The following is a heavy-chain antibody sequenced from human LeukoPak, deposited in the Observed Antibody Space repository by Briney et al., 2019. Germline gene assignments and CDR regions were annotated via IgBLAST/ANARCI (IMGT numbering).Heavy chain of an antibody. CDR1: GFTVSTYA. J-gene: IGHJ4*02. D-gene: IGHD2-8*02. V-gene: IGHV3-21*05. CDR3: ARGGTGAFDY. Sequence: GGSLRLSCLASGFTVSTYAMSWVRQAPGKGLEWISYISSRSTYISDADSVKGRFTISRDNAKNLLFLQMNSLRVEDTALYYCARGGTGAFDYWGQGILVTVSS. CDR2: ISSRSTYI.